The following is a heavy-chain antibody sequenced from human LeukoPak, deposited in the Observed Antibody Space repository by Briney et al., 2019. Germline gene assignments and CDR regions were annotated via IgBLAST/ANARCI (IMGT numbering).Heavy chain of an antibody. CDR1: GFTFSSYA. CDR2: IYSSGDA. V-gene: IGHV3-53*01. CDR3: ATGYYFGSGSYGYLDY. Sequence: RSGGSLRLSCAASGFTFSSYAMTWVRQAPGKGLQWVALIYSSGDAYTPDSVKGRFTISRDDSENTLYLQMDSLRAEDTAVYYCATGYYFGSGSYGYLDYWGQGTLVTVSS. D-gene: IGHD3-10*01. J-gene: IGHJ4*02.